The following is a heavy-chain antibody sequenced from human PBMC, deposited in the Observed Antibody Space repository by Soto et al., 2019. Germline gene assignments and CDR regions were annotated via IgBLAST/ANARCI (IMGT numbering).Heavy chain of an antibody. Sequence: QVQLMQSGAEVKKPGASVKVSCKASGATFTDYYIHWVRQAPGQGLEWMGTVNPSGGHTTYAQHLLGRVTMTRDTSTSTLYMELTSLTSDDTAIYYCARGGHVVVVTAALDYWGQGTLVTVSS. CDR1: GATFTDYY. V-gene: IGHV1-46*04. J-gene: IGHJ4*02. CDR2: VNPSGGHT. D-gene: IGHD2-21*02. CDR3: ARGGHVVVVTAALDY.